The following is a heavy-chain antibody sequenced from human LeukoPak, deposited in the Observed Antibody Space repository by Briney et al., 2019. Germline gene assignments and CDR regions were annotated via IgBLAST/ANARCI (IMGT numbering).Heavy chain of an antibody. Sequence: GRSLRLSCAASGFTFSSYSMNWVRQAPGKGLEWVSSISSSSSYIYYADSVKGRFTISRDNAKNSLYLQMNSLRAEDTAVYYCAREGPDDYGDSTPNYWGQGTLVTVSS. CDR1: GFTFSSYS. CDR2: ISSSSSYI. V-gene: IGHV3-21*01. CDR3: AREGPDDYGDSTPNY. J-gene: IGHJ4*02. D-gene: IGHD4-17*01.